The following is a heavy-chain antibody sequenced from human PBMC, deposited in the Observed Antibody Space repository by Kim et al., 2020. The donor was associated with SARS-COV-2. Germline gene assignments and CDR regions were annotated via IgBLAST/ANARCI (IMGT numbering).Heavy chain of an antibody. CDR3: AKRLVSVEMATNPRFDY. V-gene: IGHV1-69*13. CDR2: IIPIFGTA. D-gene: IGHD5-12*01. J-gene: IGHJ4*02. CDR1: GGTFSSYA. Sequence: SVKVSCKASGGTFSSYAISWVRQAPGQGLEWMGGIIPIFGTANYAQKFQGRVTTTADESTSTAYMELSSLRSEDTAVYYCAKRLVSVEMATNPRFDYWGQGTLVTVSS.